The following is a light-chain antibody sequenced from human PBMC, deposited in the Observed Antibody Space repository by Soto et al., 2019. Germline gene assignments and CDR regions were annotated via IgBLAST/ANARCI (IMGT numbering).Light chain of an antibody. CDR3: NSYTSNNTYV. Sequence: QSVLPPPASVSGSPGQAITISCSGTSSDVGAFNYVSWYQQHPGKAPKLMIYDVSNRPSGVSNRFSGSKSGNTASLTISGLRAEDEADYYCNSYTSNNTYVFGTGTKVTVL. V-gene: IGLV2-14*03. CDR1: SSDVGAFNY. J-gene: IGLJ1*01. CDR2: DVS.